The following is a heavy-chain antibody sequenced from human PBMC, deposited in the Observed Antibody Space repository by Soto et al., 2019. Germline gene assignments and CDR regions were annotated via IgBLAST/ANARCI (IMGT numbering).Heavy chain of an antibody. J-gene: IGHJ4*02. CDR1: GFIFSNSY. CDR3: ARDIHSTSSL. Sequence: PGGSLRLSCAASGFIFSNSYMSWVRQTAGKVLEWVSVIYSGGNTYYADSVKGRFTISRDNSKNTLYLQMNSLRAEDTALYYCARDIHSTSSLWGQGALVTVS. D-gene: IGHD6-6*01. CDR2: IYSGGNT. V-gene: IGHV3-53*01.